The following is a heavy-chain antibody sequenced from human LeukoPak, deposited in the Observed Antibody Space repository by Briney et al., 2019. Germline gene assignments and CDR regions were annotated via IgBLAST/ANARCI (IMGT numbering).Heavy chain of an antibody. CDR3: ARGAPLGALDI. CDR2: IIPILGIA. V-gene: IGHV1-69*04. J-gene: IGHJ3*02. CDR1: GGTFSSYA. Sequence: ASVKVSCKASGGTFSSYAISWVRQTPGQGLEWMGRIIPILGIANYAQKFQGRVTITADKSTSTAYMELSSLRSEDTAVYYCARGAPLGALDIWGQGTMVTVSS. D-gene: IGHD7-27*01.